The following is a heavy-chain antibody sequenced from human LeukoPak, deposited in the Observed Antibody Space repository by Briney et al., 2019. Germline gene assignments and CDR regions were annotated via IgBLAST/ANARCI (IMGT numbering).Heavy chain of an antibody. Sequence: GGSLRLSCVTSGFNFSDSRMTWVRQAPGKGLQWVANVNRDGTEKHFLDSVEGRFTISRDNAKKSLYLQMSSLRPQDTAVYFCVRGDWYFESWGQGPLVRVSS. CDR3: VRGDWYFES. D-gene: IGHD2-21*01. CDR1: GFNFSDSR. CDR2: VNRDGTEK. J-gene: IGHJ4*02. V-gene: IGHV3-7*04.